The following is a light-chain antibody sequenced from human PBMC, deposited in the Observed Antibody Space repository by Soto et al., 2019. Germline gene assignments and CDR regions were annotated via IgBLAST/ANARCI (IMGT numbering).Light chain of an antibody. V-gene: IGKV1-5*03. CDR2: KAS. J-gene: IGKJ2*01. CDR1: ESISRW. Sequence: DIQMTQSPSTLSASVGDRVSITCRASESISRWLAWYQQKPGKAPKLLIYKASSLQSGVPSRFSGSGSGTEFTLTISSLQPDDFATYYRQQYISSSPYTFGQGTKLQIK. CDR3: QQYISSSPYT.